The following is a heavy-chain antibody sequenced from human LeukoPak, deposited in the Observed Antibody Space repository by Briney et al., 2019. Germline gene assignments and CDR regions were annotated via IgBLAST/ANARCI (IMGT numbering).Heavy chain of an antibody. CDR3: ARGSGRSSLYYYYGMDV. J-gene: IGHJ6*02. D-gene: IGHD6-6*01. CDR1: GFTFSDYY. Sequence: KPGGSLRPSCAASGFTFSDYYMSWIRQAPGKGLEWVSYISSSGSTICYADSVKGRFTISRDNAKNSLYLQMNSLRAEDTAVYYCARGSGRSSLYYYYGMDVWGQGTTVTVSS. V-gene: IGHV3-11*01. CDR2: ISSSGSTI.